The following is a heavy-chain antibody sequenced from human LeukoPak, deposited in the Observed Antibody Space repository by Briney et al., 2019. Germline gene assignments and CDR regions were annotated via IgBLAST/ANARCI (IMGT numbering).Heavy chain of an antibody. CDR1: GFTFNSYA. Sequence: GGPLRLSCAASGFTFNSYAMSWVRQAPGKGLEWVSSISDGGGITYYADSVKGRFTISRDNSRNTVYLQMNSLRAEDTALYYCAKGITLTTRGAFHIWGQGTMVTVSS. D-gene: IGHD1-20*01. CDR3: AKGITLTTRGAFHI. CDR2: ISDGGGIT. J-gene: IGHJ3*02. V-gene: IGHV3-23*01.